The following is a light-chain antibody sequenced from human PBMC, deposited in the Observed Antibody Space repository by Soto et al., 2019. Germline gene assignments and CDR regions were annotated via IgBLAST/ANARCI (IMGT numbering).Light chain of an antibody. CDR3: QQSYSTPS. CDR1: QTISSY. Sequence: DIQMTQSPSSLSASVGDRVTITCRASQTISSYLNWYQQKPGKVPKLLIYATSSLQSGVPSRFSGSRSGTDFTLTISNLQPEDFATYYCQQSYSTPSFGGGTKVEIK. CDR2: ATS. J-gene: IGKJ4*01. V-gene: IGKV1-39*01.